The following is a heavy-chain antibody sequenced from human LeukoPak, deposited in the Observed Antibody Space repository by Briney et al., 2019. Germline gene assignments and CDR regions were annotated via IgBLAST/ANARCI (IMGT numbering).Heavy chain of an antibody. V-gene: IGHV3-23*01. D-gene: IGHD3-16*02. Sequence: GGSLRLSCAASGFTFSSFAMSWVRLAPGKGLEWVSSISGSGESTYYADYVKGRFTVSRDNSKNTLNLQLNSLRAEDTAVYYCAKDAIGQYRPYYFDCRGQGTLVTVYS. J-gene: IGHJ4*02. CDR2: ISGSGEST. CDR3: AKDAIGQYRPYYFDC. CDR1: GFTFSSFA.